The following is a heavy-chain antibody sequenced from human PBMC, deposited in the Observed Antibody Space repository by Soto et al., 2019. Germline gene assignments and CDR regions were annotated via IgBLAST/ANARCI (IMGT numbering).Heavy chain of an antibody. CDR2: ISGSVTMK. J-gene: IGHJ4*02. D-gene: IGHD2-2*02. Sequence: GGSLRLSCVASGFTFRNHAMTWVRQAPGKGLEWVSGISGSVTMKYYADSVRGHFIISRENAKNTLHLQMDNLRVEDTAVYYCAKQAEENEQVPIPGDNWGQGTLVTVSS. V-gene: IGHV3-23*01. CDR1: GFTFRNHA. CDR3: AKQAEENEQVPIPGDN.